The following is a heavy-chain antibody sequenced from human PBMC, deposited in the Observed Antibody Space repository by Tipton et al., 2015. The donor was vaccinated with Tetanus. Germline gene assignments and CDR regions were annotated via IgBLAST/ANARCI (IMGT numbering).Heavy chain of an antibody. V-gene: IGHV3-21*01. CDR3: ATGRTLDY. CDR1: GFTFSSHW. J-gene: IGHJ4*02. CDR2: ISSTSSYI. D-gene: IGHD1-26*01. Sequence: GSLRLSCAASGFTFSSHWMNWVRQAPGKGLEWLSSISSTSSYIYYSDSVKGRFTVSRDNAKNSLSLQMKCLGDEDTAVYYCATGRTLDYWGQGTRVTVSS.